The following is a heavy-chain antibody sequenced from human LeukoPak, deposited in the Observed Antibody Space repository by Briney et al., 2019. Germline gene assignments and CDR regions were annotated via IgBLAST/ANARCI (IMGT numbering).Heavy chain of an antibody. D-gene: IGHD6-19*01. J-gene: IGHJ4*02. Sequence: GGSLRLSCAASGFTFSSYGMHCVRQAPGKGLEWVAVIWYDGSNKYYADSVKGRFTISRDNSKNTLYLQMNSLRAEDTAVYYCASPGRNISGWYYWGQGTLVTVPS. CDR3: ASPGRNISGWYY. CDR2: IWYDGSNK. CDR1: GFTFSSYG. V-gene: IGHV3-33*01.